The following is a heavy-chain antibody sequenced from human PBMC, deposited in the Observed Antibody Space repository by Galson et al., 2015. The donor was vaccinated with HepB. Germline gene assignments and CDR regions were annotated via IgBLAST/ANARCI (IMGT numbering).Heavy chain of an antibody. D-gene: IGHD3-3*01. CDR1: GFFFSDYN. Sequence: SLRLSCAASGFFFSDYNMNWVRQAPGKGLEWVSSISSSGTVYYADSLKRRSTISRDNAKNPLDLQVNSLRAEDTAVYYCARDLFAVSPPPTNYMDVWGTGTTVTVSS. CDR2: ISSSGTV. CDR3: ARDLFAVSPPPTNYMDV. V-gene: IGHV3-69-1*01. J-gene: IGHJ6*03.